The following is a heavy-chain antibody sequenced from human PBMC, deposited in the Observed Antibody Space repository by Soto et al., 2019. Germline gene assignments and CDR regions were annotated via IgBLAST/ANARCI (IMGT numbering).Heavy chain of an antibody. Sequence: RGSLILSCAISGFPFSIYVMTWVRQAPGKGLEWVSVISGGGGSTNYAESVKGRFTISRDNSENTLYLQMNSLRAEDTAVYYCAKAVPLVRGINHYSYGLDVWGQGTTVTVSS. CDR3: AKAVPLVRGINHYSYGLDV. J-gene: IGHJ6*01. D-gene: IGHD3-10*01. V-gene: IGHV3-23*01. CDR1: GFPFSIYV. CDR2: ISGGGGST.